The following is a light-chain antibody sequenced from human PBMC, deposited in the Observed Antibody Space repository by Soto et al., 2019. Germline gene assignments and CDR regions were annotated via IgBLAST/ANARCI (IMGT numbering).Light chain of an antibody. CDR1: QSVSSSY. V-gene: IGKV3-20*01. CDR3: QLYGSSPSWT. J-gene: IGKJ1*01. CDR2: GAS. Sequence: EIVLTQSPGTLSLSPGERATLSCRASQSVSSSYLAWYQQKLGQAPRLLIFGASSRATGIPDRFSGSGSGTDFTLTISRLEPEDFAVYYYQLYGSSPSWTFGQGTKVEIK.